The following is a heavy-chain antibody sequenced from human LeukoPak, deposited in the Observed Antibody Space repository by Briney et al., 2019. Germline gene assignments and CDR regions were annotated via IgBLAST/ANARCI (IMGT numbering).Heavy chain of an antibody. CDR1: GYTFTSYG. J-gene: IGHJ4*02. V-gene: IGHV1-18*01. D-gene: IGHD3-22*01. CDR3: AREETDYYDSSGYPY. Sequence: ASVKVSCKASGYTFTSYGISWVRQAPGQGLEWMGWISAYNGNTNYAQKLQGRVTMTRDMSTSTAYMELRSLRSDDTAVYYCAREETDYYDSSGYPYWGQGTLVTVSS. CDR2: ISAYNGNT.